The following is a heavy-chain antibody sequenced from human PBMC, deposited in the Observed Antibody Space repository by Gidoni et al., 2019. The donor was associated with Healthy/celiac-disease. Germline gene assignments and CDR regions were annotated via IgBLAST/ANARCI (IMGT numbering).Heavy chain of an antibody. J-gene: IGHJ4*02. D-gene: IGHD4-4*01. V-gene: IGHV3-48*02. Sequence: EVQLVESGGGLVQPGGSLRLSCAASGFPFSSYSMNWVRQAPGKGLEWVSYISSSSSTIYYADSVKGRFTISRDNAKNSLYLQMNSLRDEDTAVYYCAREALAVTPPYYFDYWGQGTLVTVSS. CDR3: AREALAVTPPYYFDY. CDR2: ISSSSSTI. CDR1: GFPFSSYS.